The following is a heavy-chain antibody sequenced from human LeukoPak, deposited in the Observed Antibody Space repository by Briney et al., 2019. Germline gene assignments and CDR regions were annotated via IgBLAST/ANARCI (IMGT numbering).Heavy chain of an antibody. CDR3: ASAHSSGWYKSDY. CDR1: GFSVSSNY. Sequence: GGSLRLSCAASGFSVSSNYMSWVRQAPGKGLEWVSLIYTGGATYYADSVRGRFTISRDSSNNTLYLQMNSLRAEDTAVYYCASAHSSGWYKSDYWGQGTLVTVSS. CDR2: IYTGGAT. V-gene: IGHV3-66*01. J-gene: IGHJ4*02. D-gene: IGHD6-19*01.